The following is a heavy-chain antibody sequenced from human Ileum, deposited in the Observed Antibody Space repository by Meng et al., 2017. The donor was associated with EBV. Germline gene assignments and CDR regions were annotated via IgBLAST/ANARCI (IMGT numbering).Heavy chain of an antibody. CDR3: AGDPHSGSPH. J-gene: IGHJ4*02. Sequence: QVHLQESGPGLGKPSETLALTGTVSGGSVSSSHSFWTWIRQPPGKGLEWIGYMSYSGSTNYSPPLESRVTISVDTSKNQFSLKLSSVTAADTAVYYCAGDPHSGSPHWGQGTLVTVSS. CDR2: MSYSGST. D-gene: IGHD1-26*01. V-gene: IGHV4-61*01. CDR1: GGSVSSSHSF.